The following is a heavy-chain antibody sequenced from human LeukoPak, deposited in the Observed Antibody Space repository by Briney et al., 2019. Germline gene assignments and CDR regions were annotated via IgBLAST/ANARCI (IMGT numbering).Heavy chain of an antibody. CDR1: GFTFSSYG. CDR2: IRYDGSNK. J-gene: IGHJ6*03. Sequence: GGSLRLSCAASGFTFSSYGMHWVRQAPGKGLEWVAFIRYDGSNKYYADSVKGRFTISRDNSKNTLYLQMDSLRAEDTAVYYCAKDPVSGWYLGYYYYYMDVWGKGTTVTISS. V-gene: IGHV3-30*02. D-gene: IGHD6-19*01. CDR3: AKDPVSGWYLGYYYYYMDV.